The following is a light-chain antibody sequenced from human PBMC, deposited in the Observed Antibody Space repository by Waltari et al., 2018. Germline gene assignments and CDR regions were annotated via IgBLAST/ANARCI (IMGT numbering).Light chain of an antibody. CDR3: QHYYSDSRA. V-gene: IGKV1-5*03. J-gene: IGKJ1*01. CDR1: QSISRW. CDR2: KAS. Sequence: DIQMTQSPSTLSASVGDRVTITCRASQSISRWLDWCQQKPGKAPKLLIYKASSLASDVPSRFSGSGFGTDFTLTISSLQPDDFATYYCQHYYSDSRAFGQGTKVEVK.